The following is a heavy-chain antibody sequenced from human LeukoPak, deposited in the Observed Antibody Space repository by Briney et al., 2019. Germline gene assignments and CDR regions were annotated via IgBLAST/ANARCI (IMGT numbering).Heavy chain of an antibody. CDR2: LSWNSVTI. V-gene: IGHV3-9*01. CDR1: GFTFDDYA. D-gene: IGHD3-10*01. CDR3: AKSANVWFGGFDY. Sequence: PGRSQRLSCAASGFTFDDYAMHWVRQAPGKGLEWVSGLSWNSVTIAYAESVKGRFTISRDNAKNSLYLQMNSLRAEDAALYYCAKSANVWFGGFDYWGQGTLLTVSS. J-gene: IGHJ4*02.